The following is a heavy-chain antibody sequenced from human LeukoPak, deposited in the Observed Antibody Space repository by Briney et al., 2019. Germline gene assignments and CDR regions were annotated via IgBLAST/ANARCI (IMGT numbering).Heavy chain of an antibody. CDR1: GYTFTVYY. Sequence: EASVTVSFKASGYTFTVYYMHWVRQAPGQGLEWMGWINPNSGGTNNAQKFQGRGTITRDTSISTAYMELSRLRSDDTAVYYCAVTGIAAAGTGFDYWGQGTLVTVSS. CDR2: INPNSGGT. J-gene: IGHJ4*02. CDR3: AVTGIAAAGTGFDY. V-gene: IGHV1-2*02. D-gene: IGHD6-13*01.